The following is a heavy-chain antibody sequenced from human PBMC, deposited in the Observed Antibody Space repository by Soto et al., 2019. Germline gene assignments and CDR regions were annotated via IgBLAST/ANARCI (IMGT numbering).Heavy chain of an antibody. CDR1: GGSISSGGYS. D-gene: IGHD3-3*01. Sequence: PSETLSLTCAVSGGSISSGGYSWSWIRQPPGKGLEWIGYIYHSGSTYYNPSLKSRVTISVDRSKNQFSLKLSSVTAADTAVYYCARATGVAPYYYYGMDVWGQGTTVTVSS. CDR3: ARATGVAPYYYYGMDV. CDR2: IYHSGST. V-gene: IGHV4-30-2*01. J-gene: IGHJ6*02.